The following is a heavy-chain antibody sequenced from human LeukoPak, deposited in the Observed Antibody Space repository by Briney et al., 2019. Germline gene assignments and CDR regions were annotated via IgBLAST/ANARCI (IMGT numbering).Heavy chain of an antibody. J-gene: IGHJ4*02. Sequence: GGSLRLSCAVSGFSVGSNYMAWVRQAPGKGLEWVSIVYSDDTTYYADSVKGRFTISRHNSKNTLYLQMNSLRADDTAVYYCARGCSSTSCYHAYDYWGQGTLVAVSS. CDR2: VYSDDTT. D-gene: IGHD2-2*01. CDR3: ARGCSSTSCYHAYDY. V-gene: IGHV3-53*04. CDR1: GFSVGSNY.